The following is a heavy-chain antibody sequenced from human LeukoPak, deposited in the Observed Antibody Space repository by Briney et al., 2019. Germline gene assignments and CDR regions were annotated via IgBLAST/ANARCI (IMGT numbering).Heavy chain of an antibody. D-gene: IGHD6-13*01. J-gene: IGHJ4*02. CDR2: ISWNSGSI. Sequence: GGSLRLSCAASGFTFDDYAMHWVRQAPGKGLEWVSGISWNSGSIGYADSVKGRFTISRDNAKNSLYLQMNSLRAEDTALYYCAKDLAAAVTGGFDYWGQGTLVTVSS. CDR3: AKDLAAAVTGGFDY. CDR1: GFTFDDYA. V-gene: IGHV3-9*01.